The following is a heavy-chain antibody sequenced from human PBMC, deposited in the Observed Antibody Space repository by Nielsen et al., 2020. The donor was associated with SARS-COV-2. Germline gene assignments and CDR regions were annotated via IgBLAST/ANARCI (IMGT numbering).Heavy chain of an antibody. Sequence: SETLSLTCTVSGGSISSYYWSWIRQPPGKGLEWIGYISYSGSTNYNPSLKSRVTISVDTSKNQFSLKLSSVTAADTDVYYCARTITIFGVVIRGSMDVWGQGTTVTVSS. V-gene: IGHV4-59*08. J-gene: IGHJ6*02. CDR2: ISYSGST. CDR1: GGSISSYY. D-gene: IGHD3-3*01. CDR3: ARTITIFGVVIRGSMDV.